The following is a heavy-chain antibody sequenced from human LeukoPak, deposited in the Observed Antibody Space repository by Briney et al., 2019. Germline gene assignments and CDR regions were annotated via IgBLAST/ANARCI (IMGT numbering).Heavy chain of an antibody. CDR2: INRSGST. D-gene: IGHD6-13*01. V-gene: IGHV4-34*01. J-gene: IGHJ5*02. CDR3: ARVPKAAAGRLLRNWFDP. CDR1: GGSFSGYY. Sequence: PSETLSLTCAVYGGSFSGYYWSWIRQPPGKGLEWIGEINRSGSTNYNPSLKSRVTISVDTSKNQFSLKLSSVTAADTAVYYCARVPKAAAGRLLRNWFDPWGQGTLVTVSS.